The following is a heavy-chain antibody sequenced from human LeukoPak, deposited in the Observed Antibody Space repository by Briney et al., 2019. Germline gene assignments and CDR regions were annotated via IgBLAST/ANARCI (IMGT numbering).Heavy chain of an antibody. D-gene: IGHD3-10*01. CDR2: INAGNGNT. J-gene: IGHJ6*02. CDR3: ARVKMVRGVTPYYYYGMDV. V-gene: IGHV1-3*01. CDR1: GGTFSSYA. Sequence: ASVKVSCKASGGTFSSYAISWVRQAPGQRLEWMGWINAGNGNTKYSQKFQGRVTITRDTSASTAYMELSSLRSEDTAVYYCARVKMVRGVTPYYYYGMDVWGQGTTVTVSS.